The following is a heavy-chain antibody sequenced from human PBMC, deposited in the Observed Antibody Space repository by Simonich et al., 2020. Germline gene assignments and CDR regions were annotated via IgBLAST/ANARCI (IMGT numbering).Heavy chain of an antibody. CDR1: GYSISSGYY. D-gene: IGHD6-13*01. V-gene: IGHV4-38-2*01. CDR3: ARVGYSNYYYYGMDV. J-gene: IGHJ6*02. Sequence: QVQLQESGPGLVKPSETLSLTCAVSGYSISSGYYWGWLRQPPGKGREVIGISDLSGSTYYNPSLNSRVTISVDTSKNQFSLKLSSVTAADTAVYYCARVGYSNYYYYGMDVWGQGTTVTVSS. CDR2: SDLSGST.